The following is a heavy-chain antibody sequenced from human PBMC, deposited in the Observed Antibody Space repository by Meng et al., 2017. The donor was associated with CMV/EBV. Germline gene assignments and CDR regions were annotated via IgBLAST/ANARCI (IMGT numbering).Heavy chain of an antibody. CDR1: GGSTTSGDYY. J-gene: IGHJ4*02. D-gene: IGHD5-12*01. CDR3: SRDNRWGEVDY. Sequence: QVGLQESGHGLVKPTQTLSLTCNVSGGSTTSGDYYWSWIRQPPGKGLEWIGYIYYSGSTYYNPSLKSRVNISVDTSKNQFSLKLSSVTAADTAVYYCSRDNRWGEVDYWGQGTLVTVSS. CDR2: IYYSGST. V-gene: IGHV4-30-4*08.